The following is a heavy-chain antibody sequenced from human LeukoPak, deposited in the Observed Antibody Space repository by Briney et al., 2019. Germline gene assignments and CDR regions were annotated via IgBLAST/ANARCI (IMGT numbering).Heavy chain of an antibody. CDR3: AMMTCTNAVCPFDY. CDR2: IYPGDSDA. Sequence: RGESLKISCKGSGYIFTNHWIGWVRQMPGKGLEWMGIIYPGDSDARNNPSFQGQVTISADKSISTAYLQWSTLKASDTAMYYCAMMTCTNAVCPFDYWGQGTLVTVSS. V-gene: IGHV5-51*01. D-gene: IGHD2-8*01. CDR1: GYIFTNHW. J-gene: IGHJ4*02.